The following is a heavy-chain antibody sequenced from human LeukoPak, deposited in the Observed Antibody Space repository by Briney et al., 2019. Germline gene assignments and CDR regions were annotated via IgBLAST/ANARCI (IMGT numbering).Heavy chain of an antibody. D-gene: IGHD3-22*01. V-gene: IGHV3-30*02. CDR3: AKVFSYDSALNY. CDR2: IRYDGINK. J-gene: IGHJ4*02. Sequence: GGALSLSCAPSGFTFSNYGMHWARQAPGKGLEWVAFIRYDGINKYYADSVKGRFTISRDNSKNTLYLQMNSLRAEDTAVYYCAKVFSYDSALNYWGQGTLVTVSS. CDR1: GFTFSNYG.